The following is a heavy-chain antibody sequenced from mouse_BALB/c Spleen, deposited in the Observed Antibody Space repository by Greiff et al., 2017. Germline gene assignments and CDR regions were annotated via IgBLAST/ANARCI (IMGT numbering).Heavy chain of an antibody. CDR2: ISYDGSN. CDR3: ARGGTGTWYFDV. CDR1: GYSITSGYY. V-gene: IGHV3-6*02. J-gene: IGHJ1*01. D-gene: IGHD4-1*01. Sequence: EVKLMESGPGLVKPSQSLSLTCSVTGYSITSGYYWNWIRQFPGNKLEWMGYISYDGSNNYNPSLKNRISITRDTSKNQFFLKLNSVTTEDTATYYCARGGTGTWYFDVWGAGTTVTVSS.